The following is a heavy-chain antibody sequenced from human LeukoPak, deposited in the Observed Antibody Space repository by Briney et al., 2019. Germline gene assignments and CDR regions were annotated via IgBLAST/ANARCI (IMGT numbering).Heavy chain of an antibody. CDR1: GFTFSTYW. D-gene: IGHD1-26*01. CDR2: ISEDVGEK. V-gene: IGHV3-7*01. CDR3: ARDPRATLFES. J-gene: IGHJ4*02. Sequence: GGGLRLSCAASGFTFSTYWMSWVRHAPGKGLEWVANISEDVGEKYYMDSVKGGFTISRDNAKNSLFLKMNSLRAEDTAVYYCARDPRATLFESWGQGTLVTVSS.